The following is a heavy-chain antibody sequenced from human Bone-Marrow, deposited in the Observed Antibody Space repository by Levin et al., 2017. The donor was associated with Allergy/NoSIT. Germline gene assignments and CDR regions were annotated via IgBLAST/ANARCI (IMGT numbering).Heavy chain of an antibody. J-gene: IGHJ4*02. Sequence: GGSLRLSCAASGFTFSSYGMHWVRQAPGKGLEWVAVIWYDGSNKYYADSVKGRFTISRDNSKNTLYLQMNSLRAEDTAVYYCAREPTGLGFGELSATEKNDYWGQGTLVTVSS. V-gene: IGHV3-33*01. D-gene: IGHD3-10*01. CDR1: GFTFSSYG. CDR3: AREPTGLGFGELSATEKNDY. CDR2: IWYDGSNK.